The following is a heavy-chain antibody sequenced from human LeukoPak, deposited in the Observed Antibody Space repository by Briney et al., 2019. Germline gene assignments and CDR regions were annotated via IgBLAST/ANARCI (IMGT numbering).Heavy chain of an antibody. CDR3: TRVRAVSWYFDY. V-gene: IGHV3-49*03. CDR2: IRSKAYGGTT. Sequence: PGGSLRLSCTASGFTFCDYAMSGFRQAPGKGLEGLGFIRSKAYGGTTEYAASVKGRFTISRDDSKSIANLQMNSLKTEDTAVYYCTRVRAVSWYFDYWGQGTLVTVSS. D-gene: IGHD5/OR15-5a*01. J-gene: IGHJ4*02. CDR1: GFTFCDYA.